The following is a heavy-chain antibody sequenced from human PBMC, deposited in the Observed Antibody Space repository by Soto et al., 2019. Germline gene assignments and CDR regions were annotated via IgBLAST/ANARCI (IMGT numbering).Heavy chain of an antibody. J-gene: IGHJ4*02. V-gene: IGHV4-39*01. CDR2: IYYSGST. D-gene: IGHD3-10*01. CDR1: GGSIRSSSYY. CDR3: ARHFVAVVIKGWGY. Sequence: SETLSLTCTFSGGSIRSSSYYLGWIRQPPGKGLEWIGSIYYSGSTYYNPSLKSRVSMSVDTSKNQFSLKLVSVTAADTAVYYCARHFVAVVIKGWGYWGQGTLVTVSS.